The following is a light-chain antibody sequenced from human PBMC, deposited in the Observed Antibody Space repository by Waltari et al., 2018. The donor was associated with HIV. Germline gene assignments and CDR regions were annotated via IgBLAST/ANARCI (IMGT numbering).Light chain of an antibody. V-gene: IGLV1-44*01. CDR2: NNN. Sequence: QSVLTQPPSASGTPGQRVTFSCSGSSSNIGSNPVDWYQKLPGTAPRLLIYNNNRRPAGVPDRFSGSKLGTSASLAISGLQSEDEADYYCAAWDDSLNGHVLFGGGTKLTVL. J-gene: IGLJ2*01. CDR3: AAWDDSLNGHVL. CDR1: SSNIGSNP.